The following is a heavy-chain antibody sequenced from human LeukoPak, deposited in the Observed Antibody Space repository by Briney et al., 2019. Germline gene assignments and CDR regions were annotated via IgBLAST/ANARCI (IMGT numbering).Heavy chain of an antibody. CDR1: GFTFSSYS. CDR3: ARPLSGYCSSTSRYRKSHAFDI. D-gene: IGHD2-2*01. J-gene: IGHJ3*02. Sequence: GGSLRLSCAASGFTFSSYSMNWVRQAPGKGLEWVSSISSSSSYIYYADSVKGRFTISRDNAKNSLYLQMNSLRAEDTAVYYCARPLSGYCSSTSRYRKSHAFDIWGQGTMVTVSS. CDR2: ISSSSSYI. V-gene: IGHV3-21*01.